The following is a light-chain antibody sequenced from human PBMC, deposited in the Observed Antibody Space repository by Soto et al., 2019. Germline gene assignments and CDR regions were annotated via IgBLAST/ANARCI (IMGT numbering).Light chain of an antibody. Sequence: QSALTQPASVSGSPGQSISISCTGSRSDVGSYNFVSWYQLFPGKAPKLIIYEADKRPSGVSSRFSGSKSGFTASLTISGLQGEDEADYFCSSYAGDSALIFGGGTKVTVL. J-gene: IGLJ2*01. CDR3: SSYAGDSALI. V-gene: IGLV2-23*01. CDR1: RSDVGSYNF. CDR2: EAD.